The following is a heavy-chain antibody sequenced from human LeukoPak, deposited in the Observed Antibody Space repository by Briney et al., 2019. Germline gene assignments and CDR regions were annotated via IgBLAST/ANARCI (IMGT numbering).Heavy chain of an antibody. J-gene: IGHJ6*03. V-gene: IGHV4-34*01. CDR3: AGIGNPSIHYYYMDV. Sequence: SETLSLTCSISGDSFRGYFWSWIRRPPGKGLEWIGDINRVGSTHYSPSLKSRLTISIDTSRDQFSLNLSSVTAADTAVYYCAGIGNPSIHYYYMDVWGQGTTVTVSS. CDR2: INRVGST. CDR1: GDSFRGYF. D-gene: IGHD2-21*01.